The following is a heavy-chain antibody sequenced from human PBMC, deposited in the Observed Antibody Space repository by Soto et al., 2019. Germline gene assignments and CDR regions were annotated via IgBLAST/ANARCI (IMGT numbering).Heavy chain of an antibody. CDR3: ARDGGSKYRPNYYYYGMDV. Sequence: ASVKVSCKASGGTFSSYAISWVRQAPGQGLEWMGGIIPIFGTANYAQKFQGRVTITADESTSTAYMELSSLRSEDTAVYYCARDGGSKYRPNYYYYGMDVWGQGTTVTVSS. J-gene: IGHJ6*02. CDR1: GGTFSSYA. V-gene: IGHV1-69*13. CDR2: IIPIFGTA. D-gene: IGHD3-16*02.